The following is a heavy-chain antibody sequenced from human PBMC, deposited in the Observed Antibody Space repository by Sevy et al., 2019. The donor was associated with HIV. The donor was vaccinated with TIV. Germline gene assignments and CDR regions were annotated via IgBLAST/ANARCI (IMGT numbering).Heavy chain of an antibody. J-gene: IGHJ4*02. Sequence: ASVKVSCKASGYTFTSYGINWVRQAPGQGLEWMVWINVYNGNANYAQKLQGRGTMTTDTSTSTAYMELRSLRSDDTALYYCASGEKYCSGGSCYFHLDYWGQGTLVTVSS. D-gene: IGHD2-15*01. CDR3: ASGEKYCSGGSCYFHLDY. V-gene: IGHV1-18*01. CDR2: INVYNGNA. CDR1: GYTFTSYG.